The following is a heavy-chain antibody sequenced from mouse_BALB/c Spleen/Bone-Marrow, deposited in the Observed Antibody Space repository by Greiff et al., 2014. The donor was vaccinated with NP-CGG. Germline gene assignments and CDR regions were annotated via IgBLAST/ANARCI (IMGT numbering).Heavy chain of an antibody. V-gene: IGHV5-12-1*01. J-gene: IGHJ4*01. CDR2: ISHGGGTT. CDR3: TRHGGYYPYYYAMDY. CDR1: GFAFSSYD. Sequence: EVQRVESGGGLVKPGGSLKLSCAASGFAFSSYDMSWVRQTPEKRLEWVAYISHGGGTTYYSDTVKGRFTISRDNAKNTLYLRMSSLKSEDTAIYYCTRHGGYYPYYYAMDYWGQGTSVTVSS. D-gene: IGHD2-3*01.